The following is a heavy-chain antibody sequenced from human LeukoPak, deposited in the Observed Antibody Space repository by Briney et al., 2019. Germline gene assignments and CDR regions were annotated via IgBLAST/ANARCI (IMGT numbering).Heavy chain of an antibody. V-gene: IGHV3-11*04. CDR2: ISTSANSI. CDR3: ARGHYGLDY. D-gene: IGHD4-17*01. CDR1: GFTFSDYY. Sequence: PGGSLRLSCAASGFTFSDYYMSWIRQAPGKGLEWVSYISTSANSIYYADSVKGRFTISRGNARNSLYLQMNSLRADDSAVYYCARGHYGLDYWGQGALVTVSS. J-gene: IGHJ4*02.